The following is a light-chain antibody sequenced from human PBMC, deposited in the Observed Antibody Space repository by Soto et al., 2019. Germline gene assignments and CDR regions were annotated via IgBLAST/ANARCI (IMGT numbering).Light chain of an antibody. V-gene: IGLV7-46*01. CDR1: TGAVTSGHY. CDR3: LLSYSGAQGV. Sequence: QAVVTQEPSLTVSPGGTVTLTCGSSTGAVTSGHYPYWFQQKPGQAPRILIYDTSNKHSWTPARFSGSLLGGKAALTLSGAQPEDEAEYYCLLSYSGAQGVFGGGTKVTVL. CDR2: DTS. J-gene: IGLJ2*01.